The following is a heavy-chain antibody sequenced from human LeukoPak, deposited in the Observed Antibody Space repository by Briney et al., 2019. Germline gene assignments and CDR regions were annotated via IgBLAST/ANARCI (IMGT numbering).Heavy chain of an antibody. D-gene: IGHD2-2*01. J-gene: IGHJ6*02. CDR1: GXSILNYY. CDR2: VYYTGAT. CDR3: ARASRPHYYYGMDV. Sequence: PSETLALTCTVSGXSILNYYWSWVRQPPGKGLEWIGYVYYTGATNYHPSFKSRVTISVDRSTNHFSLRLSSVTAADTAVYYCARASRPHYYYGMDVWGQGTTVIVSS. V-gene: IGHV4-59*01.